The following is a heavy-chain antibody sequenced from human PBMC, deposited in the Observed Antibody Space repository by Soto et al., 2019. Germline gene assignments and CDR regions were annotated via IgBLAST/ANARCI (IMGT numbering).Heavy chain of an antibody. Sequence: SVNVSFNPSGGTFNTYTISWVRQAPGQGLEWMGRIIPILGIANYAQKFQGRVTITADKSTSTAYMELSSLRSEDTAVYYCASNSGTSDYWGQGTLVTVSS. V-gene: IGHV1-69*02. J-gene: IGHJ4*02. CDR1: GGTFNTYT. D-gene: IGHD1-1*01. CDR2: IIPILGIA. CDR3: ASNSGTSDY.